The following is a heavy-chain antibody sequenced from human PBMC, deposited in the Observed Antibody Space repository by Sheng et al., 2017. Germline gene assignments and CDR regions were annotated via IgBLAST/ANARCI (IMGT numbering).Heavy chain of an antibody. J-gene: IGHJ4*02. Sequence: QVQLQESGPGLVKPSETLTLTCTVSGGSINSYYWSWIRQPPGKGLEWIGYISYSGSTNYNPSLKSRVTISVDTSKNQFSLKLSSVTAADTAVYYCARAVAGFLELVTLYFDYWGQGTLVTVSS. CDR2: ISYSGST. CDR3: ARAVAGFLELVTLYFDY. V-gene: IGHV4-59*12. CDR1: GGSINSYY. D-gene: IGHD3-3*01.